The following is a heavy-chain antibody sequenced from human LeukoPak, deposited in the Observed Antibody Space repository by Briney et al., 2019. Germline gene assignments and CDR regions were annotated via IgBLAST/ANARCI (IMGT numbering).Heavy chain of an antibody. Sequence: PSQTLSLTCTVSSGSINSGGYYWSCTRQHPGKGPEWIGYIYYTGSTHYNPSRKSRVTISVDTSKNQFSLKLSSVTAADTAVYYCARAHGYPNMPFDYWGQGTLVTVSS. J-gene: IGHJ4*02. V-gene: IGHV4-31*03. CDR3: ARAHGYPNMPFDY. CDR2: IYYTGST. D-gene: IGHD5-18*01. CDR1: SGSINSGGYY.